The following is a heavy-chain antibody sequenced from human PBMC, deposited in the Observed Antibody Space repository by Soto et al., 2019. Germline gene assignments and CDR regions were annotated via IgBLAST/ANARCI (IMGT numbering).Heavy chain of an antibody. J-gene: IGHJ4*02. V-gene: IGHV2-26*01. CDR1: GFSLSNARMG. Sequence: QVTLKESGPVLVKPTETLTLTCTVSGFSLSNARMGVSWIRQPPGKALEWLAHIFSNDEKSYSTSLKSRLTISEDTSKSQVVLTMTNMDPVDTATYYCARIYGEAISIAVNDYWGQGTLVTVSS. CDR3: ARIYGEAISIAVNDY. D-gene: IGHD6-19*01. CDR2: IFSNDEK.